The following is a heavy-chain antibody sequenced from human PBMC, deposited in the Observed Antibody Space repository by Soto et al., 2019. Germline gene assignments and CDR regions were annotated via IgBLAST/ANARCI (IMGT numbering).Heavy chain of an antibody. J-gene: IGHJ4*01. CDR3: STSGGFGSGCYYHFDS. CDR2: IDHCDSYT. D-gene: IGHD6-19*01. CDR1: GYSFNNYW. V-gene: IGHV5-10-1*01. Sequence: GEALKIYCQSSGYSFNNYWINWVRQVPGKGLEWMVRIDHCDSYTTFTPSFHAHVTISADMSITTTYLHLSGLQASDTAIYFFSTSGGFGSGCYYHFDSWGQGTLVTVSS.